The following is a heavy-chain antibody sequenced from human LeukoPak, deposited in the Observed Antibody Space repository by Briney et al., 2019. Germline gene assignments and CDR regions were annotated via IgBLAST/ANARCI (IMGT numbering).Heavy chain of an antibody. CDR1: GGSINNYY. Sequence: ETLSLTCTVSGGSINNYYWSWIRQPPGKGLEWVSTIRGAEGGTYYADSVKGRFTISRDNFENTLYLQMSYLREEDTALYYCAKAFSSGWSPFDYWGQGALVTVSS. CDR3: AKAFSSGWSPFDY. CDR2: IRGAEGGT. J-gene: IGHJ4*02. V-gene: IGHV3-23*01. D-gene: IGHD6-19*01.